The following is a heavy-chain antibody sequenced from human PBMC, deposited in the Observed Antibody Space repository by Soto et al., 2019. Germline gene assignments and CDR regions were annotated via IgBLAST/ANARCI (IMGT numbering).Heavy chain of an antibody. CDR3: AKNGQPPYYYYGLDV. V-gene: IGHV1-18*01. J-gene: IGHJ6*02. Sequence: ASVKVSCKASGYTFTSYGISWVRQAPGQGLEWMGWISGYNGDTNYAQKFQDRVSMTIDTSTGTAYMELRSLTSDDTAIYYCAKNGQPPYYYYGLDVWGQGTKVTVSS. CDR1: GYTFTSYG. CDR2: ISGYNGDT. D-gene: IGHD2-8*01.